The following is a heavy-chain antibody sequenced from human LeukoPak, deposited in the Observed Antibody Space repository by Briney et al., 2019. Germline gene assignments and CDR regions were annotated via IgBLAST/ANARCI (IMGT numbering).Heavy chain of an antibody. V-gene: IGHV1-2*06. Sequence: ASVKVSCKASGYTFTGYYMHWVRQAPGQGLEWMGRINPNSGGTNYAQKFQGRVTMTRDTSISTAYMELSRLRSDDTAVYYCARAKTDGDYVDYWGQGTLVTVSS. J-gene: IGHJ4*02. D-gene: IGHD4-17*01. CDR2: INPNSGGT. CDR3: ARAKTDGDYVDY. CDR1: GYTFTGYY.